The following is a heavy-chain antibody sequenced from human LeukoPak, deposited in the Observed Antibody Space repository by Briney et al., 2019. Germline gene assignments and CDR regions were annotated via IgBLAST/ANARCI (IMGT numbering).Heavy chain of an antibody. D-gene: IGHD3-16*02. J-gene: IGHJ6*03. CDR1: GGSISSYY. CDR3: ARIVYYYYYMDV. V-gene: IGHV4-59*01. CDR2: IYYSGGT. Sequence: PSETLSLTCTVSGGSISSYYWSWIRQPPGKGLEWIGYIYYSGGTNYNPSLKSRVTISVDTSKNQFSLNLSSVTAADTAVYYCARIVYYYYYMDVWGKGTTVTVSS.